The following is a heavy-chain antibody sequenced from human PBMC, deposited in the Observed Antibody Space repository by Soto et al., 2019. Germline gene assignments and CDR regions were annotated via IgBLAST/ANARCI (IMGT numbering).Heavy chain of an antibody. Sequence: GRSRRLYCAASGFTFSGDWMHLVRQAPGKGLVWVSRINIDGSATTYADSVRGRFTISRDNAKSTLSLQMNSLRAEDTAVYYCVKVYSTTWRSAFDIWGQGTMVTVSS. V-gene: IGHV3-74*01. J-gene: IGHJ3*02. CDR1: GFTFSGDW. CDR2: INIDGSAT. CDR3: VKVYSTTWRSAFDI. D-gene: IGHD5-18*01.